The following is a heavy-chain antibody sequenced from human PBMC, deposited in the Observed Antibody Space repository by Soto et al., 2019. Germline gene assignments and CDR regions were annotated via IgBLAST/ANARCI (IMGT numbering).Heavy chain of an antibody. CDR3: ARESEDLTSNFDY. CDR2: ISSTTNYI. Sequence: PXGSLLPTCAASGSSFTRYSMNWVRQAPGKGLEWVSSISSTTNYIYYGDSMKGRFTISRDNAKNLLYLEMNSLRAEDTAVYYCARESEDLTSNFDYWGQGTMVTVSS. CDR1: GSSFTRYS. V-gene: IGHV3-21*06. J-gene: IGHJ4*02.